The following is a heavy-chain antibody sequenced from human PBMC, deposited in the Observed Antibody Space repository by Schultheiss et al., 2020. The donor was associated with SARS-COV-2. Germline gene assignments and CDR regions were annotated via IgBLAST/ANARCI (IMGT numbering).Heavy chain of an antibody. D-gene: IGHD3-16*02. Sequence: SCAASGFTVSSNYMSWVRQAPGKGLEWVSVIYSGGSTYYADSVKGRFTISRDNSKNTLYLQMNSLRAEDTAVYYCALRMITFGGVIVAGAFDIWGQGTMVTVSS. J-gene: IGHJ3*02. CDR1: GFTVSSNY. CDR2: IYSGGST. CDR3: ALRMITFGGVIVAGAFDI. V-gene: IGHV3-53*01.